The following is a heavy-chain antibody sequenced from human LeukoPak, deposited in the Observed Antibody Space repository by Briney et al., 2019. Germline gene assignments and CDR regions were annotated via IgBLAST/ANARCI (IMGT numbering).Heavy chain of an antibody. V-gene: IGHV4-4*02. CDR2: VRLDGKT. J-gene: IGHJ4*02. Sequence: SETLSLTCGVSGGSISSTNWWTWVRQPPGKGLEWIGEVRLDGKTNYNPSLESRVAMSVDLSENHMSLDLTSVTAADTAVYYCARDPIRTNDYGDYCGQGTLVTVSS. CDR1: GGSISSTNW. D-gene: IGHD2-8*01. CDR3: ARDPIRTNDYGDY.